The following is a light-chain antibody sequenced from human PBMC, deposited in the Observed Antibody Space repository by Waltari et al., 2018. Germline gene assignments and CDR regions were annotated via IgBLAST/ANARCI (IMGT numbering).Light chain of an antibody. CDR3: QQTNNFLGIT. V-gene: IGKV1-12*01. CDR2: VAS. CDR1: HHISSW. J-gene: IGKJ5*01. Sequence: DIQLTQSPSFVSASIGDRVTITCRARHHISSWFAWYQQKPGKAPKLLIYVASTLHSGVPSRFSGGGSGTEFTLTISSLQPEDFAVYYCQQTNNFLGITFGQGTRLEIK.